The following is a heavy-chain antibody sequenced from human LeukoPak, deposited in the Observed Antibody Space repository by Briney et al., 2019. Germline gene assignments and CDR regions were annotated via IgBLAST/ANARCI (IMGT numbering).Heavy chain of an antibody. Sequence: SVNVSCKASVCTFSSYTISWVRQAPGQGLEWMGRIIPILGIANYAQKLQGRVTITADKSTSTAYMELSSLRSEDTAVYYCARGRRELDAFDIWGQGTMVTVSS. CDR1: VCTFSSYT. J-gene: IGHJ3*02. CDR3: ARGRRELDAFDI. V-gene: IGHV1-69*02. CDR2: IIPILGIA. D-gene: IGHD1-26*01.